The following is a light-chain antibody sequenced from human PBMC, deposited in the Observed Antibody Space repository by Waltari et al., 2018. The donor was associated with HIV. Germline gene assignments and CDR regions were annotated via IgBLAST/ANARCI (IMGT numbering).Light chain of an antibody. CDR3: QXXHSWPLS. J-gene: IGKJ4*01. CDR2: DAS. Sequence: EIALTQSPVDLSLSPGDRATLSCRANLTIVNYLGWYQQKPGQGPSLLIYDASKRVTGVPVRFSGSGSGTDFSLIINNIQPEDSAVYYCQXXHSWPLSFGGGTKVEI. V-gene: IGKV3-11*01. CDR1: LTIVNY.